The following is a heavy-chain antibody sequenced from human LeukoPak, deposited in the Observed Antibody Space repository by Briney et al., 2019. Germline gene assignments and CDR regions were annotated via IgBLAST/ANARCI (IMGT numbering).Heavy chain of an antibody. CDR3: ARGEAFCDY. CDR2: IKEDGTKT. CDR1: GFSFSRYW. V-gene: IGHV3-7*05. J-gene: IGHJ4*02. Sequence: GGSLRLSCAASGFSFSRYWMTWVRQAPGKGLEWVANIKEDGTKTYYVDSVKGRFTVSRDNTQNSLYLQMNSLTPEDTAVYFCARGEAFCDYWGQGALVTVSS.